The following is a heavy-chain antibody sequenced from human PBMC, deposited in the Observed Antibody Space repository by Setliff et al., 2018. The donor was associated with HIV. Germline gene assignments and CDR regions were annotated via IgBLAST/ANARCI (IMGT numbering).Heavy chain of an antibody. J-gene: IGHJ4*02. CDR3: AREGSSGHGGQIEFDY. V-gene: IGHV3-64*01. Sequence: GGSLRLSCAASGFTFSSYAMHWVRQAPGKGLEYVSAISSNGGSTYYANSVKGRFTISRDNSKNTLYLQMGSLRSDDTALYYCAREGSSGHGGQIEFDYWGQGTLVTVSS. D-gene: IGHD3-22*01. CDR1: GFTFSSYA. CDR2: ISSNGGST.